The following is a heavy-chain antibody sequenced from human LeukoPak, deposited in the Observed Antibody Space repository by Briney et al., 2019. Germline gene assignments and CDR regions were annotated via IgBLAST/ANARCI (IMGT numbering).Heavy chain of an antibody. J-gene: IGHJ4*02. Sequence: PGGSLRLSCAASGFTFSKYAMSWVRQAPGRGLEWVSDISSSGGSTYYADSEKGRFTISCDNSKKTPHLQRNSLRAEDTAVYRCAIQVGYCSDGSCYFDYWGQGTLLTLSS. D-gene: IGHD2-15*01. CDR2: ISSSGGST. CDR1: GFTFSKYA. CDR3: AIQVGYCSDGSCYFDY. V-gene: IGHV3-23*01.